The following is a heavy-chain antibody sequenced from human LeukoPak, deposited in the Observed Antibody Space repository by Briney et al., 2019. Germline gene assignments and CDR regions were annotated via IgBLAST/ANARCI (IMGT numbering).Heavy chain of an antibody. CDR1: GGSISSSSYY. CDR3: ARDWYCGGDCYSYFDY. D-gene: IGHD2-21*02. V-gene: IGHV4-39*07. CDR2: IYYSGST. J-gene: IGHJ4*02. Sequence: SETLSLTCTVSGGSISSSSYYWGWIRQPPGKGLEWIGSIYYSGSTYYNPSLKSRVTISVDTSKNQFSLKLDSVTAADTAVYYCARDWYCGGDCYSYFDYWGQGTLVTVSS.